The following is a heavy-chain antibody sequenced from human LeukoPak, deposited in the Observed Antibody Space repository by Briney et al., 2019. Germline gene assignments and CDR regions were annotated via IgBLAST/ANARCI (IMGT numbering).Heavy chain of an antibody. V-gene: IGHV1-69*05. CDR2: IIPIFGTA. CDR3: ARIRAPVPAAIGGWFDP. Sequence: GASVKVSCKASGYTFTSYYMHWVRQAPGQGLEWMGGIIPIFGTANYAQKFQGRVTITTDESTSTAYMELSSLRSEDTAVYYCARIRAPVPAAIGGWFDPWGQGTLVTVSS. D-gene: IGHD2-2*01. J-gene: IGHJ5*02. CDR1: GYTFTSYY.